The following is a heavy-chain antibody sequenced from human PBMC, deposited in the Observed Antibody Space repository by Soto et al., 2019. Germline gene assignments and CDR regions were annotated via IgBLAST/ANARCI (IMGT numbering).Heavy chain of an antibody. CDR1: AFKFSDYY. V-gene: IGHV3-11*01. Sequence: ILSCAASAFKFSDYYMSWVRQAPGKGLEWVSYISGSGDVIYYADSVKGRFTISRDNDKKSVHLQMDTLRAEDTALYYCARAPDCGEGSCYRHFDLWGQGTRVTVSS. D-gene: IGHD2-15*01. J-gene: IGHJ4*02. CDR3: ARAPDCGEGSCYRHFDL. CDR2: ISGSGDVI.